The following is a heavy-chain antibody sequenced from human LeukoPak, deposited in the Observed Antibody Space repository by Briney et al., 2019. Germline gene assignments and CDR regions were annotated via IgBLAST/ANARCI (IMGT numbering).Heavy chain of an antibody. CDR3: ALGTINKDFYFGMDV. CDR1: GFTFSDYY. CDR2: ISNSGSTV. J-gene: IGHJ6*02. Sequence: PGGSLRLSCVASGFTFSDYYMTWLRQAPGKGLEWLSYISNSGSTVFYADSVKGRFTVSRDNAKRSLYLQIESLRDDDTAVYHCALGTINKDFYFGMDVWGQGTTVIVSS. V-gene: IGHV3-11*01. D-gene: IGHD2-8*01.